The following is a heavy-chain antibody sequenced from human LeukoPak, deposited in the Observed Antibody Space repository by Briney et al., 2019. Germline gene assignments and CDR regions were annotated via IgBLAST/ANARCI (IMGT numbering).Heavy chain of an antibody. CDR3: ARDIGGIFDS. V-gene: IGHV3-53*01. D-gene: IGHD1-26*01. Sequence: GSLRLSCAASGFTVSSNFMSWVRQAPGKGLEWVSVIYSGGDTYYADSVKGRFTISRDSSKNTLYLQMNSLRAEDTAVYYCARDIGGIFDSWGQGTLVTVSS. J-gene: IGHJ4*02. CDR2: IYSGGDT. CDR1: GFTVSSNF.